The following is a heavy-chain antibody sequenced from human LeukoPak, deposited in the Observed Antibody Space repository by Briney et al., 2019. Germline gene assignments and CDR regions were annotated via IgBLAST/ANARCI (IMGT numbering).Heavy chain of an antibody. Sequence: ASVRVSCEASGYIFRNYGVSWVRQAPGEGLEWMGWISAYTGDTHYAQNLQGRVTMTTDTSTSTAYMELRSLRSDDTAVYYCARTDGYNRLGFWGQGTLVTVSS. V-gene: IGHV1-18*01. CDR2: ISAYTGDT. J-gene: IGHJ4*02. CDR3: ARTDGYNRLGF. CDR1: GYIFRNYG. D-gene: IGHD5-24*01.